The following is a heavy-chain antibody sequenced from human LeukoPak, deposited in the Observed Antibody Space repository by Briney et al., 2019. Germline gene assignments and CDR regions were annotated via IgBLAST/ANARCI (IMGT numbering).Heavy chain of an antibody. D-gene: IGHD3-9*01. CDR1: GGSISSSTYY. CDR3: VRDSPVRYFDWCIDY. CDR2: IYSSGST. V-gene: IGHV4-61*02. Sequence: PSQTLSLTCTVSGGSISSSTYYWSWIRQPAGKGLEWIGRIYSSGSTNYNPSLKSRVTISVDTSKNQFSLNLNSVTAADTAVYYCVRDSPVRYFDWCIDYWGQGILVTVSS. J-gene: IGHJ4*02.